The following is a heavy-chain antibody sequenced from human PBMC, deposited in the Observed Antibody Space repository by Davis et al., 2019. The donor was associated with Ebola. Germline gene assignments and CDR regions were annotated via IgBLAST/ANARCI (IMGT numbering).Heavy chain of an antibody. J-gene: IGHJ4*02. CDR2: ISSSGSTI. D-gene: IGHD1-26*01. CDR3: ATLPGYY. Sequence: GESLKISCAASGFTFSSYAMSWVRQAPGKGLEWVSYISSSGSTIYYADSVKGRFTISRDNAKNTLYLQMNNLRVEDTAVYYCATLPGYYWGQGTLVTVSS. CDR1: GFTFSSYA. V-gene: IGHV3-48*03.